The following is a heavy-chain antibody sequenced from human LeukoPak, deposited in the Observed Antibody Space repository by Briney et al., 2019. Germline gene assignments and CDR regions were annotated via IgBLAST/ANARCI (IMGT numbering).Heavy chain of an antibody. CDR3: AKVVYDSSGYVDF. J-gene: IGHJ4*02. D-gene: IGHD3-22*01. CDR2: ISYDGSNK. CDR1: GFTFSRYG. Sequence: GGSLRLSCAASGFTFSRYGMHWVRQAPGKGLEWVAVISYDGSNKYYADSVKGRFTISRDNSKNTLYLQMNSLRAEDTAVYYCAKVVYDSSGYVDFWGQGTLVTVSS. V-gene: IGHV3-30*18.